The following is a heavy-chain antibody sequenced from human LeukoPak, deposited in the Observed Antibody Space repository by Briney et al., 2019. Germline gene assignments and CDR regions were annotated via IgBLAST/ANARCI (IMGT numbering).Heavy chain of an antibody. Sequence: GGSLRLSCAASGFTFTDYYMSWIRQAPGKGLEWVSYITNSGTTIYYADSVKGRFTISRDNAKNSLYLQMNSLRAEDTAVYYCARQVVSAGWLKYMDVWGKGTTVTVSS. CDR3: ARQVVSAGWLKYMDV. V-gene: IGHV3-11*04. D-gene: IGHD2-2*01. J-gene: IGHJ6*03. CDR2: ITNSGTTI. CDR1: GFTFTDYY.